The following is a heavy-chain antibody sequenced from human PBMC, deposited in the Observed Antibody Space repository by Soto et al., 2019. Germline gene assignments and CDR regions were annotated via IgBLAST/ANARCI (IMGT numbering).Heavy chain of an antibody. CDR2: ISPKSGDT. J-gene: IGHJ4*02. Sequence: QVQLVQSGAEVKKPGASVKVSCEASGYTFIDYYMHWVRQAPGQGFEWVGRISPKSGDTNYAQKFQGRVTMTWDTSLNTAYMELNSLMSEDTAVYYCARPPGYISDWYYFALWGQGTLVTVSS. D-gene: IGHD6-19*01. V-gene: IGHV1-2*02. CDR3: ARPPGYISDWYYFAL. CDR1: GYTFIDYY.